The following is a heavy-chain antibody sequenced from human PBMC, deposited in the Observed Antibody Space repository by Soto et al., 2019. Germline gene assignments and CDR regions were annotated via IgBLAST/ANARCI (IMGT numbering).Heavy chain of an antibody. Sequence: SGPTLVNPTQTLTLTCTFSGFSLSTSGMCVSWIRQPPGKALEWLALIDWDDDKYYSTSLKTRLTISKDTSKNQVVLTMTNMDPVDTATYYCALGIAAAGTPPPYYYYGMDVWGQGTTVTVSS. CDR2: IDWDDDK. D-gene: IGHD6-13*01. V-gene: IGHV2-70*01. CDR1: GFSLSTSGMC. CDR3: ALGIAAAGTPPPYYYYGMDV. J-gene: IGHJ6*02.